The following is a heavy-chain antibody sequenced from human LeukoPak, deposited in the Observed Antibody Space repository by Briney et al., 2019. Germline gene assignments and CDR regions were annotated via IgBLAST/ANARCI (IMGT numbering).Heavy chain of an antibody. Sequence: GGSLRLSCAASGFTFSNYAMTWVRQAPGKGLEWVSVISGSGGSTYSADSVKGRFTISRDNAKNSLYLQMNSLRAEDTAVYYCARGDYVNAFDIWGQGTMVTVSS. V-gene: IGHV3-23*01. CDR3: ARGDYVNAFDI. CDR1: GFTFSNYA. CDR2: ISGSGGST. J-gene: IGHJ3*02. D-gene: IGHD4-17*01.